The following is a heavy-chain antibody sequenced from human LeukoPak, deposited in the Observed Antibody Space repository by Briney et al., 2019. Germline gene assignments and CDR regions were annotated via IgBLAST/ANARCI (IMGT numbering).Heavy chain of an antibody. V-gene: IGHV4-4*07. D-gene: IGHD3-3*01. CDR3: ARQRAGWSIGSFYYYYYMDV. Sequence: SETLSLTCTVSGGSISSYYWSWIRQPAGKGLEWIGRIYTSGSTNYNPSLKSRVTMSVDTSKNQFSLKLSSVTAADTAVYYCARQRAGWSIGSFYYYYYMDVWGKGTTVTVSS. CDR2: IYTSGST. J-gene: IGHJ6*03. CDR1: GGSISSYY.